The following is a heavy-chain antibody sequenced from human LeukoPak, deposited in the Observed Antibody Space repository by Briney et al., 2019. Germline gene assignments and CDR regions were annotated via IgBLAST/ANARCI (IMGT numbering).Heavy chain of an antibody. CDR3: AREEVVPAAKGYYYYGMDV. CDR1: GYTFTGYY. D-gene: IGHD2-2*01. J-gene: IGHJ6*02. CDR2: INPNSGGT. V-gene: IGHV1-2*04. Sequence: ASVKVSCKASGYTFTGYYMHRVRQAPGQGLEWMGWINPNSGGTNYAQKFQGWVTMTRDTSISTAYMELSRLRSDDTAVYYCAREEVVPAAKGYYYYGMDVWGQGTTVTVSS.